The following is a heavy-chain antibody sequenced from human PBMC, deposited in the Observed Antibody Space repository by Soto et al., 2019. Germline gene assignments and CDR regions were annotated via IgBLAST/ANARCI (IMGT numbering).Heavy chain of an antibody. J-gene: IGHJ6*02. CDR1: GYTFTGYY. CDR2: INPNSGGT. D-gene: IGHD6-19*01. V-gene: IGHV1-2*04. Sequence: ASVKVSCKASGYTFTGYYMYWVRQAPGQGLEWMGWINPNSGGTNYAQKFQGWVTMTRDTSISTAYMELSRLRSDDTAVYYCARGDSSGWYFYGMDVWGQGTTVTVSS. CDR3: ARGDSSGWYFYGMDV.